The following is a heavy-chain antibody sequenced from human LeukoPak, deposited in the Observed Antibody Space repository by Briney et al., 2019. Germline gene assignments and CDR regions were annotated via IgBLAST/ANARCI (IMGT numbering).Heavy chain of an antibody. V-gene: IGHV4-34*01. CDR3: ASKEQLVFRAYDY. CDR2: INHSGST. D-gene: IGHD6-6*01. Sequence: SETLSLTCAVYGGSFSGYYWSWIRQPPGKGLEWIGEINHSGSTHYNPSLKSRVTISVDTSKNQFSLKLSSVTAADTAVYYCASKEQLVFRAYDYWGQGTLVTVSS. J-gene: IGHJ4*02. CDR1: GGSFSGYY.